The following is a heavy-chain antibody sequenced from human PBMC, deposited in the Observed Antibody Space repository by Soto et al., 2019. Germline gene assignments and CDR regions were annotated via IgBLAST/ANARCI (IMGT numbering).Heavy chain of an antibody. D-gene: IGHD4-17*01. CDR1: GGSFSGYY. CDR3: ERGHYGDYYFDY. Sequence: QVQLQQWGAGLLKPSETLSLTCAVYGGSFSGYYWSWIRQPPGKGLEWIGEINHSGSTNYNPSLKSRXHIXVXQSKNQFSLKLSSVTAADTAVYYCERGHYGDYYFDYWGQGTLVTVSS. J-gene: IGHJ4*02. CDR2: INHSGST. V-gene: IGHV4-34*01.